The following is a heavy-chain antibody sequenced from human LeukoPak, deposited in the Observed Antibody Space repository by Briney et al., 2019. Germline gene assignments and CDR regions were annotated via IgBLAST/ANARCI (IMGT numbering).Heavy chain of an antibody. Sequence: PGGSLRLSCAASGFTFSSYAMSWVRQAPGKGLEWVSAISGSGGSTYYADSVKGRFTISRDNSKNTLYLQMNSLRAEDTAVYYCAKDPRLAAYYGSGSYLSYWGQGTLVTVSS. CDR2: ISGSGGST. J-gene: IGHJ4*02. CDR3: AKDPRLAAYYGSGSYLSY. CDR1: GFTFSSYA. V-gene: IGHV3-23*01. D-gene: IGHD3-10*01.